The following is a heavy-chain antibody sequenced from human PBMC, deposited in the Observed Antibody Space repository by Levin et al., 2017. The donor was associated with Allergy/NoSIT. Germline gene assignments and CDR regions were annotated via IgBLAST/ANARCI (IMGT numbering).Heavy chain of an antibody. CDR3: AKDAIRGSDQPYYFDY. Sequence: ATLSLTCAASGFTFNNYAMSWVRQAPGKGLEWVSAIINSGVGTYYADSVKGRFTISRDNSKNTMYLQMNSLRAEDTAVYFCAKDAIRGSDQPYYFDYWGQGTLVTASS. V-gene: IGHV3-23*01. D-gene: IGHD6-19*01. CDR1: GFTFNNYA. J-gene: IGHJ4*02. CDR2: IINSGVGT.